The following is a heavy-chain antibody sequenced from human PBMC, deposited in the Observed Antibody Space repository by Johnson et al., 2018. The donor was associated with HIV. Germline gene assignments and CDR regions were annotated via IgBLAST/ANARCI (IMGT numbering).Heavy chain of an antibody. J-gene: IGHJ3*02. CDR3: ARGVPDYVDAFDI. V-gene: IGHV3-23*04. D-gene: IGHD4-17*01. Sequence: VQLVESGGGLVQPGGSLRLSCAASGFTFSSYAMNWVRQAPGKGLEWVSALSGSGGSTYYADSVKGRLTISRDNSNNTLYLQMNSLRAEDTAVYYCARGVPDYVDAFDIWGQGTMVTVSS. CDR1: GFTFSSYA. CDR2: LSGSGGST.